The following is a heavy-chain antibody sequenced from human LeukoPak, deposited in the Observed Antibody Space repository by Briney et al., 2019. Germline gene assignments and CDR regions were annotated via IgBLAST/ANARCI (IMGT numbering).Heavy chain of an antibody. D-gene: IGHD7-27*01. CDR2: IYHSGST. V-gene: IGHV4-4*02. Sequence: KSSETLSLTCAVSGGSISSSNWWSWVRQPPGKGLEWIGEIYHSGSTNYNPSLKSRVTISVDKSKNQFSLKLSSVTAADTAVYYCARRAAAAGEAFDYWGQGTLVTVSS. J-gene: IGHJ4*02. CDR3: ARRAAAAGEAFDY. CDR1: GGSISSSNW.